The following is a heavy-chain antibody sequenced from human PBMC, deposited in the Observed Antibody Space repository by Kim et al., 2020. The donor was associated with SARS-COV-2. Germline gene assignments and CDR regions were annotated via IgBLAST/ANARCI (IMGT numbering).Heavy chain of an antibody. V-gene: IGHV1-18*01. CDR3: ARDAGYSSRRDPDY. CDR1: GYTFTSYG. J-gene: IGHJ4*02. D-gene: IGHD6-13*01. CDR2: ISAYNGNT. Sequence: ASVKVSCKASGYTFTSYGISWVRQAPGQGLEWMGGISAYNGNTNYAQKLQGRVTMTTDTSTSTAYMELRSLRSDDTAVYYCARDAGYSSRRDPDYWGQGTLVTVSS.